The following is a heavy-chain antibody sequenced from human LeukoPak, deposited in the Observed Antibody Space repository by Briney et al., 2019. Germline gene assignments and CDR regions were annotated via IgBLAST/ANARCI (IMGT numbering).Heavy chain of an antibody. J-gene: IGHJ4*02. D-gene: IGHD3-16*01. Sequence: SETLSLTCTVSGGSISSYHRSWIRQPPGKELEWIGYVYYSGSTNYNPSLKSRVTISVDTSKNLFSLKLTSVTAADTAVYYCARHYGPWGQGTLVTVSS. CDR3: ARHYGP. CDR2: VYYSGST. V-gene: IGHV4-59*01. CDR1: GGSISSYH.